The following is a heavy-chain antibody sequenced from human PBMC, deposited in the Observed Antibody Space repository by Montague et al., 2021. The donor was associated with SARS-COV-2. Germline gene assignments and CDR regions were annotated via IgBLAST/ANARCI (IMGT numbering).Heavy chain of an antibody. D-gene: IGHD3-10*01. CDR3: AGGMIRGVTAPFDY. CDR2: IYYSGTT. J-gene: IGHJ4*02. CDR1: SGSIISSGYY. Sequence: SETLSLTCSVSSGSIISSGYYWGWIRQPPGKELEWIGNIYYSGTTYYNPSLQSRGTISVDTSKNHLSLRLSSVTAADTAGYFCAGGMIRGVTAPFDYWGQGSQVTVSS. V-gene: IGHV4-39*02.